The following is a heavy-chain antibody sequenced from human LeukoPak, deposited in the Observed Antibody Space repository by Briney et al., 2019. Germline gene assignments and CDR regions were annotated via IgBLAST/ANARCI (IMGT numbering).Heavy chain of an antibody. CDR3: ARVLYYYDSSGYYPNWFDP. CDR1: GGSISSHY. D-gene: IGHD3-22*01. J-gene: IGHJ5*02. Sequence: SETLSLTCTVSGGSISSHYWSWIRQPPGKGLEWIGYIYYSGSTNYNPSLKSRVTISVDTSKNQFSLKLSSVAAADTAVYYCARVLYYYDSSGYYPNWFDPWGQGTLVTVSS. CDR2: IYYSGST. V-gene: IGHV4-59*11.